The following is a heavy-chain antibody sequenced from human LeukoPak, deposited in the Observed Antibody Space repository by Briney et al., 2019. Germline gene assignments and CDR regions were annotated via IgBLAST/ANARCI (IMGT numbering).Heavy chain of an antibody. CDR2: INPSGGST. D-gene: IGHD3-10*01. V-gene: IGHV1-46*01. Sequence: ASVKVSCKASGYTFTGYYMHWVRQAPGQGLEWMGIINPSGGSTSYAQKFQGRVTMTRDTSTSTVYMELSSLRSEDTAVYYCLVSGRGWFDPWGQGTLVTVSS. J-gene: IGHJ5*02. CDR1: GYTFTGYY. CDR3: LVSGRGWFDP.